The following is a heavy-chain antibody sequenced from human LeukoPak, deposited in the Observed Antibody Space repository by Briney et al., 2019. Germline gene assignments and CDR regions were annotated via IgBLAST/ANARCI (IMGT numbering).Heavy chain of an antibody. V-gene: IGHV3-23*01. Sequence: GGSLRLSCAASGFSFSSFAMTWVRQAPGKGLEWVSSITGGHYPTYNTDSVKGRFTISRDNSKNTLYLQMNSLRADDTAVYYCTKNPKGDYVDAFDPWGQGTLVTVSS. D-gene: IGHD4-17*01. CDR2: ITGGHYPT. J-gene: IGHJ5*02. CDR1: GFSFSSFA. CDR3: TKNPKGDYVDAFDP.